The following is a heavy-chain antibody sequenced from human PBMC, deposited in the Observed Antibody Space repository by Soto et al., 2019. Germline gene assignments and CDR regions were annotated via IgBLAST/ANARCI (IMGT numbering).Heavy chain of an antibody. CDR2: INPNSGGT. Sequence: GASVKVSCKASGYTFTSYGISWVRQAPGQGLEWMGWINPNSGGTNYAQKFQGWVTMTRDTSISTAYMELSRLRSDDTAVYYCARAGPYYYDSSGYYYFDYWGQGTLVTVSS. D-gene: IGHD3-22*01. V-gene: IGHV1-2*04. CDR3: ARAGPYYYDSSGYYYFDY. J-gene: IGHJ4*02. CDR1: GYTFTSYG.